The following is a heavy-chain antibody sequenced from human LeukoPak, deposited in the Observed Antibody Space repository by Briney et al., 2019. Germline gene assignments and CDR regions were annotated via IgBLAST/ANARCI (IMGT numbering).Heavy chain of an antibody. CDR1: RFTFSTYA. J-gene: IGHJ4*02. V-gene: IGHV3-23*01. Sequence: GGSLRLSCAASRFTFSTYAMSWVRQAPGKGLEWVSTISGSGSATYNAGSVKGRFTTSRDNSNNTLYLQMNSLRAEDTAVYYCAKTEAPAAIRAGSDYWGQGTLVTVSS. CDR2: ISGSGSAT. CDR3: AKTEAPAAIRAGSDY. D-gene: IGHD2-2*02.